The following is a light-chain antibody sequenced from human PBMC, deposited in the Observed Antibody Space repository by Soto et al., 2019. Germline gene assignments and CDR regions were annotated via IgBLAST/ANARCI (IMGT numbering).Light chain of an antibody. Sequence: QSVLTPPPAVSGAPGQTVTISCTGTTSNIGAGFDVHWYQQFPGSVPKLLISRNTVPPSGVPARFSGSKSGTSASLVITGLQSYDEADYYCLSHASGLSVSIFGGGTKLTVL. CDR3: LSHASGLSVSI. CDR1: TSNIGAGFD. J-gene: IGLJ2*01. CDR2: RNT. V-gene: IGLV1-40*01.